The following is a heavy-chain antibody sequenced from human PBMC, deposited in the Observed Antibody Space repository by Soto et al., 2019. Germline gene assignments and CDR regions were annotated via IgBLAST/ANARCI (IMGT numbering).Heavy chain of an antibody. CDR1: GYTFTRYT. D-gene: IGHD2-15*01. CDR2: INPDNGNT. CDR3: ARGIATVQLDH. J-gene: IGHJ5*02. Sequence: ASVKLSCKASGYTFTRYTMNWVRQAPGQRLEWMGWINPDNGNTKSSQKFQDRVIITRDTSASTAYMDLSSLRYEDTAVYYCARGIATVQLDHWCQGTLVTVFS. V-gene: IGHV1-3*01.